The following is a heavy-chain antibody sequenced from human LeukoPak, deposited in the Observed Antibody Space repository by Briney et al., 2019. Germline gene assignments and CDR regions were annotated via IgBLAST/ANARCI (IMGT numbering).Heavy chain of an antibody. V-gene: IGHV3-66*01. J-gene: IGHJ4*02. CDR3: ARAPPRGNSPYNY. CDR1: GFTFSSYS. Sequence: PGGSLRLSCAASGFTFSSYSMNWVRQAPGKGLEWVSVIYSGDSTYYADSVKGRFTISTDNSKNTVYLQMNSLRAEDTAVYYCARAPPRGNSPYNYWGQGTLVTVSS. D-gene: IGHD4-23*01. CDR2: IYSGDST.